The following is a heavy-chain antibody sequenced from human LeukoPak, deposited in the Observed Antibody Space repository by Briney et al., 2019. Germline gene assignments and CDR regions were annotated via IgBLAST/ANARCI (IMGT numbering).Heavy chain of an antibody. V-gene: IGHV4-59*01. Sequence: PSETLSLTCTVSGGSISSYYWSWIRQPPGKGLEWIGYIYYSGSTNYNPSLKRRVTISVDTSKNQFSLKLSSVTAADTAVYYCAREVGYCSGGSCYSGGWFDPWGQGTLVTVSS. J-gene: IGHJ5*02. CDR3: AREVGYCSGGSCYSGGWFDP. D-gene: IGHD2-15*01. CDR2: IYYSGST. CDR1: GGSISSYY.